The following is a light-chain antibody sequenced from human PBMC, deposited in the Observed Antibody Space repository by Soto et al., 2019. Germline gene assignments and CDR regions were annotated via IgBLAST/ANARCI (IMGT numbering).Light chain of an antibody. CDR3: SSYTSSSTRV. J-gene: IGLJ1*01. CDR1: SRYVGAYDF. CDR2: EVS. Sequence: FVLTHPASVSGSLGHSITISCTGTSRYVGAYDFVSWYQQHPDKAPKLMIYEVSNRPSGVSNRFSGSKSVNTATLTISGLQAEDEADYYCSSYTSSSTRVFGTGTKVTVL. V-gene: IGLV2-14*03.